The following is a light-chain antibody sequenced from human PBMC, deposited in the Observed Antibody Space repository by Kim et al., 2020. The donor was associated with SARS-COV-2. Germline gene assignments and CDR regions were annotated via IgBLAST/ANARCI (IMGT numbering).Light chain of an antibody. CDR1: KLGDKY. CDR3: QAWDSSTFYV. J-gene: IGLJ1*01. CDR2: RDN. Sequence: SYELTQPPSVSVSPGQTVSITCSGDKLGDKYVSWYQQRPGQSPALVIYRDNKRPSGIPERFSGSNSGNTATLTIGGTHAMDEADYYCQAWDSSTFYVFGTGTKVTVL. V-gene: IGLV3-1*01.